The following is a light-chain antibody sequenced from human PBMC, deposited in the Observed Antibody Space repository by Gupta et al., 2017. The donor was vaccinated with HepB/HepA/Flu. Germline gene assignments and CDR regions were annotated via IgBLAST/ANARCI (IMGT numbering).Light chain of an antibody. CDR1: KLGVKY. CDR2: NDS. J-gene: IGLJ2*01. CDR3: PAWDSSTVV. Sequence: SYQLTQPPSVPVSPGHTASITCSGDKLGVKYACWYQQKPGQSPLLVIYNDSNRASGIPERFSGSNSGNTATMTISGTQAMEEDDYYSPAWDSSTVVFGGGTKLTVL. V-gene: IGLV3-1*01.